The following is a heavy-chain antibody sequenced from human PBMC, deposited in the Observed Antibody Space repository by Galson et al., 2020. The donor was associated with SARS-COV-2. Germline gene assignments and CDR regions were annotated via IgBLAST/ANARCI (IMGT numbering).Heavy chain of an antibody. CDR2: NHPRDSDT. J-gene: IGHJ3*02. V-gene: IGHV5-51*01. CDR1: GYSFTNNW. Sequence: KIGESLKISCKGSGYSFTNNWIGWVRQMPGQGLEWMGINHPRDSDTRYSPSFEGQVTISADKSLTTTFLQWSSLKASDTAIYYCARVRYDFWSGFVFDAFDIWGQGTMVTV. CDR3: ARVRYDFWSGFVFDAFDI. D-gene: IGHD3-3*01.